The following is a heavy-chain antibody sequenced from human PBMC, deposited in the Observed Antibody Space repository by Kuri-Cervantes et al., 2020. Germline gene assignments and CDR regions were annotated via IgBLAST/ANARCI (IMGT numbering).Heavy chain of an antibody. J-gene: IGHJ4*02. CDR2: INPNSGGT. V-gene: IGHV1-2*04. CDR1: GYTFTSYA. Sequence: ASVKVSCKASGYTFTSYAMHWVRQAPGQRLEWMGWINPNSGGTNYAQKFQGWVTMTRDTSISTAYMELSRLRSDDTAVYYCARESELEGFDYWGQGTLVTVSS. D-gene: IGHD1-1*01. CDR3: ARESELEGFDY.